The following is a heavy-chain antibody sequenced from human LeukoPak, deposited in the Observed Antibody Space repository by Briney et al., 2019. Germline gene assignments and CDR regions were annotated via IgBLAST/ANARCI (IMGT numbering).Heavy chain of an antibody. CDR3: ARDRVVATILPHPLDY. V-gene: IGHV3-23*01. D-gene: IGHD5-12*01. CDR1: GFTFSSYG. J-gene: IGHJ4*02. CDR2: ISGSGGST. Sequence: PGGTLRLSCAASGFTFSSYGMGWVRQAPGKGLEWVSAISGSGGSTYYADSVKGRFTISRDNSKNTLYLQMNSLRAEDTAVYYCARDRVVATILPHPLDYWGQGTLVTVSS.